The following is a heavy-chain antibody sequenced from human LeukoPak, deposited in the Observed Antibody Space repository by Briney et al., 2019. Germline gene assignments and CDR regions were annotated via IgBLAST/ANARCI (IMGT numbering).Heavy chain of an antibody. J-gene: IGHJ4*02. CDR1: GASISDYY. D-gene: IGHD3-16*01. CDR2: VVYTGVT. CDR3: ARDWGEGFY. V-gene: IGHV4-59*01. Sequence: SETLSLTCSVSGASISDYYWSWIRQSPGKGLEWIGYVVYTGVTKYNPSLKSRASISVDTSKNQVSLRLPSVTAADTAVYFCARDWGEGFYWGQGTLVAVSS.